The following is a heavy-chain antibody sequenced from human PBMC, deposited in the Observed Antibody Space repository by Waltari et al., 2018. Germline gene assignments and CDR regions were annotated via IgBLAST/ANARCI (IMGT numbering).Heavy chain of an antibody. CDR3: ARAFSPYCSGGSCYSEYFQH. J-gene: IGHJ1*01. CDR2: IWYHGSNK. CDR1: GFTFSSYG. V-gene: IGHV3-33*01. Sequence: QVQLVESGGGVVQPGRSLRLPCAASGFTFSSYGLHWVRQAPGTGLECVAVIWYHGSNKYYADSGKGRFTISRDNSKNTLYLKMNSLRAEDTAVYYCARAFSPYCSGGSCYSEYFQHWGQGTLVTVSS. D-gene: IGHD2-15*01.